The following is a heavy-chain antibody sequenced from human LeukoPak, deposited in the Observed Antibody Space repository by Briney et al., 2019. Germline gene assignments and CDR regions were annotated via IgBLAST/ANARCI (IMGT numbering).Heavy chain of an antibody. D-gene: IGHD1-7*01. V-gene: IGHV4-34*01. CDR3: VRARELELRNCWFDP. CDR2: INHSGST. Sequence: SETLSLTCAVYGGSFSGYYWSWIRQPPGKGLEWIGEINHSGSTNYNPSLKSRVTISVDTSKNQFSLKLSSVTAADTAVYYCVRARELELRNCWFDPWGQGTLVTVSS. CDR1: GGSFSGYY. J-gene: IGHJ5*02.